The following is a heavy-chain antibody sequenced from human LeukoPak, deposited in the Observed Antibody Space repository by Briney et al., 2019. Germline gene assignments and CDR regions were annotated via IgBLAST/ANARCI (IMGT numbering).Heavy chain of an antibody. CDR3: TRVTSWRTGFDY. CDR1: GFSFEAYG. J-gene: IGHJ4*02. Sequence: SGGSLRPSCAASGFSFEAYGMYWVRQAPGKGLEWVSGITWNSDDMAYADSVKGRFTISRDNAKNCLYLQMNSLTVEDTALYYCTRVTSWRTGFDYWGQGTLVTVSS. D-gene: IGHD1-1*01. V-gene: IGHV3-9*01. CDR2: ITWNSDDM.